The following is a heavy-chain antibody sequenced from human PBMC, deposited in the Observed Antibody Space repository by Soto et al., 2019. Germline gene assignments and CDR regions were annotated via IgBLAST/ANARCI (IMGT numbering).Heavy chain of an antibody. CDR3: ERALPSYYYYGMDV. CDR1: GDSIKTETW. J-gene: IGHJ6*02. Sequence: SETLSLTCAVSGDSIKTETWWSWLRQLPGTGLEWIGEIKHTGDANANPALRSRVSMSVDRTKNQFFLNLRSVSAADTAVYYCERALPSYYYYGMDVWGQGTTVTVSS. V-gene: IGHV4-4*02. D-gene: IGHD2-21*02. CDR2: IKHTGDA.